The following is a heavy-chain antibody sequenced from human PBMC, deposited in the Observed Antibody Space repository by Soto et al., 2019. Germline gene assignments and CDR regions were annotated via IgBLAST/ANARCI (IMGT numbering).Heavy chain of an antibody. CDR1: GFTFTSSA. Sequence: QMQLVQSGPEVKKPGTSVKVSCKASGFTFTSSAVQWVRQARGQRLEWIGWIVVGSGNTNYAQKFQERVTITRDMSTSTAYMELSSLRSEDTAVYYCAAETDYDILTGTPGRMDVWGQWTTVTVSS. J-gene: IGHJ6*02. D-gene: IGHD3-9*01. CDR2: IVVGSGNT. V-gene: IGHV1-58*01. CDR3: AAETDYDILTGTPGRMDV.